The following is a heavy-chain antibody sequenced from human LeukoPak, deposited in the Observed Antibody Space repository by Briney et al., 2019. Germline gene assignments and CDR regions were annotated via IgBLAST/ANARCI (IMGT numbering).Heavy chain of an antibody. CDR2: IKSKTDGGTT. J-gene: IGHJ4*02. D-gene: IGHD3-22*01. Sequence: GGSLRLSCAASGFTFSNAWMSWVRQAPGKGLEWVGRIKSKTDGGTTDYAAPVKGRFTISRDDSKNTLYLQMNSPKTEDTAVYYCTTVHYYDSSGHPRMVGHWGQGTLVTVSS. CDR3: TTVHYYDSSGHPRMVGH. CDR1: GFTFSNAW. V-gene: IGHV3-15*01.